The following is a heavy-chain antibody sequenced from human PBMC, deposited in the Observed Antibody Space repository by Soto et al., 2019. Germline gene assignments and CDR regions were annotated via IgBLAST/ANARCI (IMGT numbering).Heavy chain of an antibody. V-gene: IGHV1-3*01. CDR2: INAGNGNT. CDR1: GYTFTNYA. Sequence: ASVKVSCKASGYTFTNYAMHWVRQAPGQRLEWMGWINAGNGNTKYSQKFQGRVTITRDTSASTAYMELSSLRSEDTAVYYCARDLRPIVVVPAAPDYWGQGTLVTVSS. J-gene: IGHJ4*02. D-gene: IGHD2-2*01. CDR3: ARDLRPIVVVPAAPDY.